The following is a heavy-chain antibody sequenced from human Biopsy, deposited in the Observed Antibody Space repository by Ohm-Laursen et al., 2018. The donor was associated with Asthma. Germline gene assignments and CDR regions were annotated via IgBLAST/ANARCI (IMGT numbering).Heavy chain of an antibody. Sequence: VASVKVSCNSLGGTFNTYVIGWVRQAPGQWLEWMGGINSVFGTTTYPQKFQDRVTITADDSTSTVYMELSSLRSEDTAVYYCARKAGSCISRTCYSLDFWGQGTLVTVSS. CDR1: GGTFNTYV. V-gene: IGHV1-69*13. J-gene: IGHJ4*02. D-gene: IGHD2-2*01. CDR3: ARKAGSCISRTCYSLDF. CDR2: INSVFGTT.